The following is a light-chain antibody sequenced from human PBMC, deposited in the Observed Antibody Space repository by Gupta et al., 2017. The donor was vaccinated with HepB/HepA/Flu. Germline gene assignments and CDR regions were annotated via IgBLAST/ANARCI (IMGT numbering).Light chain of an antibody. Sequence: SALPQPASVSGSPGRSLTISCSGTGSDVGSYNLVSWYQQPTGNAHKVMIYEVSKRTAGVANSFSGSKAANTATLTISGLKEEDDADYYAYSDASSNNFVFGGGTKLTVL. J-gene: IGLJ2*01. CDR1: GSDVGSYNL. CDR3: YSDASSNNFV. CDR2: EVS. V-gene: IGLV2-23*02.